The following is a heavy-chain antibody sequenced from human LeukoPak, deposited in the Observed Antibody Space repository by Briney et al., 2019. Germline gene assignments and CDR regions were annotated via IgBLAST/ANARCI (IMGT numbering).Heavy chain of an antibody. CDR3: AKTLGLRMEPADY. V-gene: IGHV3-48*01. J-gene: IGHJ4*02. CDR2: ISSSSSTI. D-gene: IGHD3-16*01. Sequence: GGSLRLSCAASGFTFSSYRMNWVRQAPGKGLEWVSYISSSSSTIYYADSVKGRFTISRDNSKNTLYLQMNSLRAEDTAVYYCAKTLGLRMEPADYWGQGTLVTVSS. CDR1: GFTFSSYR.